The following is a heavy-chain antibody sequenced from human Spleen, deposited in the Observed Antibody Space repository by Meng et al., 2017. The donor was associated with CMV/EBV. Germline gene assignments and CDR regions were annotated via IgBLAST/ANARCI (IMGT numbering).Heavy chain of an antibody. D-gene: IGHD6-13*01. CDR2: MSGSGSMM. V-gene: IGHV3-23*01. CDR3: ARGAAAGRADY. Sequence: GESLKISCAASGFIFSNYAMSWVRQAPGKGLEWISFMSGSGSMMFYVDSVRGRFTISRENAKNSLYLQMNSLRAGDTAVYYCARGAAAGRADYWGQGTLVTVSS. J-gene: IGHJ4*02. CDR1: GFIFSNYA.